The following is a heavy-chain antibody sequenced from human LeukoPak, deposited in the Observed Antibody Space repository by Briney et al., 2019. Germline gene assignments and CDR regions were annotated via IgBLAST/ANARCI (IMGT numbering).Heavy chain of an antibody. D-gene: IGHD2-15*01. Sequence: SETLSLTCTVSGGSISSYYWSWIRQPPGKGLEWIGSIYHSGSTYYNPSLKSRVTISVDTSKNQFSLKLSSVTAADTAVYYCARVARGPPFDYWGQGTLVTVSS. J-gene: IGHJ4*02. V-gene: IGHV4-59*08. CDR1: GGSISSYY. CDR3: ARVARGPPFDY. CDR2: IYHSGST.